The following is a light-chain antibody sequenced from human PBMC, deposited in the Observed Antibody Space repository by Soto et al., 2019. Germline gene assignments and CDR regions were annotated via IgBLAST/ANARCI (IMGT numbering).Light chain of an antibody. CDR2: EVS. J-gene: IGLJ2*01. V-gene: IGLV2-14*01. Sequence: QSALTQPASVSGSPGQSITISCTGTSSDIGGYNYVSWYQQHPGKAPKLIIYEVSYRPSGVSHRFSGSKSGDTASLTISGLQAEDEADYHCSSYSSSSTSVVFSGGTKLTVL. CDR1: SSDIGGYNY. CDR3: SSYSSSSTSVV.